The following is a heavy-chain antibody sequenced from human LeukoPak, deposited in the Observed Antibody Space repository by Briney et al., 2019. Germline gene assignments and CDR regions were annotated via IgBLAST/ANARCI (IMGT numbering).Heavy chain of an antibody. Sequence: GGSLRLSCAASGFTFGSSAMHWVRQGPGKGLEWVAYIAHHGNNKYYADSVKGRFTISRDNSKRTLYLQMNSLSVDDTAVYYCAKDGSWSCTDWGQGTLVTVSS. CDR2: IAHHGNNK. V-gene: IGHV3-30*02. J-gene: IGHJ4*02. CDR1: GFTFGSSA. D-gene: IGHD2-8*02. CDR3: AKDGSWSCTD.